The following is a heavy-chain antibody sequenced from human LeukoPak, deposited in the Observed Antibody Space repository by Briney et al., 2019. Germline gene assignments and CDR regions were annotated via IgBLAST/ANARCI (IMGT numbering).Heavy chain of an antibody. D-gene: IGHD2-15*01. Sequence: PSETLSLTCSVSGGSISSSTYSWGWIRQPPGKGREWFGSFYYTGDTYYGPSLKSRVPISVDTSKNQFSLNLTSLTAADTAVYYCARLLPYCSDGICYFWEYFDSWGQGTLVTVSS. CDR1: GGSISSSTYS. CDR3: ARLLPYCSDGICYFWEYFDS. J-gene: IGHJ4*02. CDR2: FYYTGDT. V-gene: IGHV4-39*01.